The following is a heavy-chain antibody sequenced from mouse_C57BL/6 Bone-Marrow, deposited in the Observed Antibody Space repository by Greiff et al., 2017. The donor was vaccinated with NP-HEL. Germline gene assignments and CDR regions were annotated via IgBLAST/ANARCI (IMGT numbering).Heavy chain of an antibody. D-gene: IGHD2-3*01. J-gene: IGHJ3*01. Sequence: VQLQQSGAELVRPGASVKLSCTASGFNIKDDYMHWVKQRPEQGLEWIGWIDPENGDTEYASKFQGKATITADTSSNTTYLQLSSLTSEDTAVYYCTPIYDGYLAWFAYWGQVTLVTVSA. CDR3: TPIYDGYLAWFAY. CDR1: GFNIKDDY. CDR2: IDPENGDT. V-gene: IGHV14-4*01.